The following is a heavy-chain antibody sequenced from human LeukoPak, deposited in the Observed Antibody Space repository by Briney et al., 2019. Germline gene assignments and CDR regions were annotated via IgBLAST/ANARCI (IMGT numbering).Heavy chain of an antibody. Sequence: SGGSLRLSCAASGFTFSNAWMSWVSQAPGKGLEWVGRIKSKTDGGTTDYATPVKGRFTISRDDSKNTLYLQMNSLKTEDTAVYYCRGDYDFWSGYSDFDYWGQGTLVTVSS. J-gene: IGHJ4*02. CDR1: GFTFSNAW. V-gene: IGHV3-15*01. CDR2: IKSKTDGGTT. D-gene: IGHD3-3*01. CDR3: RGDYDFWSGYSDFDY.